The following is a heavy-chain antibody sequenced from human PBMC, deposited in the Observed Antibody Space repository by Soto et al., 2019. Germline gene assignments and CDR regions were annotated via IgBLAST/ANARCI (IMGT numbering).Heavy chain of an antibody. Sequence: GSLRLSCAASGFTFSSHSMNCVRQAPGKGLEWVSYISSISSTIYYADSVRGRFTISRDNAKNSLYLQMNSLRAEDTAVYYCARDLRNKVISADFDYRAQRALVPVSS. CDR2: ISSISSTI. V-gene: IGHV3-48*01. D-gene: IGHD2-21*01. CDR1: GFTFSSHS. CDR3: ARDLRNKVISADFDY. J-gene: IGHJ4*01.